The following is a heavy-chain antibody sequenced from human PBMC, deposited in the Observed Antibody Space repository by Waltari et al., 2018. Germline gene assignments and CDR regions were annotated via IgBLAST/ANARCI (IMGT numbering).Heavy chain of an antibody. CDR1: GFTFSSFA. V-gene: IGHV3-23*01. D-gene: IGHD3-10*01. Sequence: EVQLLESGGGLVQPGGSLRLSCAASGFTFSSFAMTWVRRAPGKGLEWVSTIRDVGGSTYYPDSVKGRFTISRDNTRNTLYLQMDSLRAEDTAQYYCAKDYYGSGSYPDYWGQGTPVTVSS. J-gene: IGHJ4*02. CDR2: IRDVGGST. CDR3: AKDYYGSGSYPDY.